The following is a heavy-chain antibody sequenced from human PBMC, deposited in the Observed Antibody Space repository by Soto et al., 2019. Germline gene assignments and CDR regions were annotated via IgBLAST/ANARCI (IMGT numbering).Heavy chain of an antibody. D-gene: IGHD2-2*01. CDR3: AIARCSTTNCYVPDY. V-gene: IGHV3-23*01. Sequence: GGSLRLSCAASGFTFSTYTMSWVRRAPGKGLEWVSAISGSGASPSYADSVQGRITISRDNPKRTLYLQMNNLRAEDTAVYYCAIARCSTTNCYVPDYWGQGTLVTVSS. J-gene: IGHJ4*02. CDR1: GFTFSTYT. CDR2: ISGSGASP.